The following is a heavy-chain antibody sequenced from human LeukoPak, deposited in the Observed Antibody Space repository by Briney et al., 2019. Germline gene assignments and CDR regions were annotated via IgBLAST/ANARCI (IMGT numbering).Heavy chain of an antibody. CDR2: IHASGPT. D-gene: IGHD3-22*01. J-gene: IGHJ4*02. CDR1: GGSISTYY. CDR3: ASSDDSSGSPFDY. Sequence: PSETLSLTCTVSGGSISTYYWSWIRRPPGKGLEWIAYIHASGPTNYNPSLKSRVTISVDTSKNQFSLKLSSVTAADTAVYYCASSDDSSGSPFDYWGQGTLVTVSS. V-gene: IGHV4-59*13.